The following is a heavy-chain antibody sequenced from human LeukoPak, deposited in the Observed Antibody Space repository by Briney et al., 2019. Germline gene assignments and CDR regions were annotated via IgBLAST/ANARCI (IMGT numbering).Heavy chain of an antibody. Sequence: SETLSLTCTVSGGSISSYYWSWIRQPPGKGLGWIGYIYYSGSTNYNPSLKSRVTISVDTSKNQFPLKLSSVTAADTAVYYCARVIWAFGIWGQGTMVTVSS. J-gene: IGHJ3*02. CDR2: IYYSGST. CDR1: GGSISSYY. V-gene: IGHV4-59*01. D-gene: IGHD3-10*01. CDR3: ARVIWAFGI.